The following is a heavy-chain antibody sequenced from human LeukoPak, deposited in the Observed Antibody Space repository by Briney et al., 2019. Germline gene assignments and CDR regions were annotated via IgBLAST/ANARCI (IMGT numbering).Heavy chain of an antibody. CDR1: GFTFNSYA. CDR3: ARDPLALLAAIPGAFDY. CDR2: ITSSGTTI. D-gene: IGHD2-2*01. Sequence: GGTLRLSCAASGFTFNSYAMNWVRQAPGKGLEWLSYITSSGTTIYYADSVKGRFTISRDNAKNSLYLQMNSLRAEDTAVYYCARDPLALLAAIPGAFDYWGQGILVTVSS. J-gene: IGHJ4*02. V-gene: IGHV3-48*03.